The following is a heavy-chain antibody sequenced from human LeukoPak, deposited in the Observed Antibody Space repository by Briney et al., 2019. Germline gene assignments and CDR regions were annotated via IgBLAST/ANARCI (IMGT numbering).Heavy chain of an antibody. Sequence: GGSLRLSCAASGFTFSSYSMNWVRQAPGKGLEWVSSISSSSSYIYYADSVKGRFTISRDNAKNSLYLQMNSLRAEDTAVYYCARGGAIWFGEFTNWFDPWGQGTLVTVSS. CDR2: ISSSSSYI. CDR3: ARGGAIWFGEFTNWFDP. V-gene: IGHV3-21*01. D-gene: IGHD3-10*01. J-gene: IGHJ5*02. CDR1: GFTFSSYS.